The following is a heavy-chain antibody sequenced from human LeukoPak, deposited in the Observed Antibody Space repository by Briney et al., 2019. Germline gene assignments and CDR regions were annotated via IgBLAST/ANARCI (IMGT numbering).Heavy chain of an antibody. J-gene: IGHJ4*02. CDR2: INSDGSTT. D-gene: IGHD5-18*01. CDR1: GFTFSSYW. Sequence: GGSLRLSCAASGFTFSSYWMHWVRQAPGKGLVWVSRINSDGSTTTYADSVKGRFTISRDNAKNTLYVQMHSVRAEDMAVYYCAREGYSYGIYYFDYWGQGTLVTVSS. CDR3: AREGYSYGIYYFDY. V-gene: IGHV3-74*03.